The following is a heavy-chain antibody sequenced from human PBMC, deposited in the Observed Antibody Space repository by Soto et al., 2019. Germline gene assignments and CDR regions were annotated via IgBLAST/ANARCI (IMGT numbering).Heavy chain of an antibody. CDR1: GGSISSGGYY. Sequence: KASETLSLTCTVSGGSISSGGYYWSWIRQHPGKGLEWIGYIYYSGSTYYNPSLKSRVTISVDTSKNQFSLKLSSVTAADTAVYYCAQGITMVRGVIGYYGMDVWGQGTTVTVSS. CDR2: IYYSGST. CDR3: AQGITMVRGVIGYYGMDV. J-gene: IGHJ6*02. D-gene: IGHD3-10*01. V-gene: IGHV4-31*03.